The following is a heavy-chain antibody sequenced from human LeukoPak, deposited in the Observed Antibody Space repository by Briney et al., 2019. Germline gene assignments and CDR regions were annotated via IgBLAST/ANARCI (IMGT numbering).Heavy chain of an antibody. D-gene: IGHD2-15*01. CDR3: ASLSRVAGTFSEFLF. CDR2: VSYSGST. J-gene: IGHJ4*02. V-gene: IGHV4-59*01. CDR1: GGSMSFYY. Sequence: SETLSLTCSVAGGSMSFYYWSWIRQPPGKGLEWIGYVSYSGSTYYSPCLKSRVTISVDTSKNQFSLKLSSVTAADTAVYYCASLSRVAGTFSEFLFWGQGTLVTVSS.